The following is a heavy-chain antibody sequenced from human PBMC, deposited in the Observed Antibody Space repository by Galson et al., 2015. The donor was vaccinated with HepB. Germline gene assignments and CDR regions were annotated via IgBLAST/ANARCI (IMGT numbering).Heavy chain of an antibody. CDR1: GGTFSSYT. CDR3: ARGAHTDCSSTSCYAYWYFDL. CDR2: IIPILGIA. D-gene: IGHD2-2*01. Sequence: QSGAEVKKPGASVKVSCKASGGTFSSYTISWVRQAPGQGLEWMGRIIPILGIANYAQKFQGRVTITADKSTSTAYMELSSLRSEDTAVYYCARGAHTDCSSTSCYAYWYFDLWGRGTLVTVSS. V-gene: IGHV1-69*04. J-gene: IGHJ2*01.